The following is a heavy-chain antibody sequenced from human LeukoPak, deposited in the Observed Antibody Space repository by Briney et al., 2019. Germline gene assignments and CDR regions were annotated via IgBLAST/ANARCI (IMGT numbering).Heavy chain of an antibody. V-gene: IGHV3-74*01. CDR1: GFTFSSYW. CDR2: INSDGSST. J-gene: IGHJ4*02. CDR3: ARDRGGRDSSSWYEPNFDY. D-gene: IGHD6-13*01. Sequence: GGSLRLSCAASGFTFSSYWMHWVRQAPGKGLAWVSRINSDGSSTSYADSVKGRFTISRDNAKNTLYLQMNSLRAEDTAVYYCARDRGGRDSSSWYEPNFDYWGQGTLVTVSS.